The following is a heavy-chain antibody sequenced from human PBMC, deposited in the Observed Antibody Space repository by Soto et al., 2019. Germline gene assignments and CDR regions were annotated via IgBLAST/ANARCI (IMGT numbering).Heavy chain of an antibody. CDR3: ARDCGSSTSCYFDY. V-gene: IGHV3-33*01. J-gene: IGHJ4*02. CDR1: GFTFSSYG. Sequence: GGSLRLSCAASGFTFSSYGMHWVRQAPGKGLEWVAVIWYDGSNKHYADSVKGRFTISRDNSKNTLYLQMNSLRAEDTAVYYCARDCGSSTSCYFDYWGQGTLVTVSS. CDR2: IWYDGSNK. D-gene: IGHD2-2*01.